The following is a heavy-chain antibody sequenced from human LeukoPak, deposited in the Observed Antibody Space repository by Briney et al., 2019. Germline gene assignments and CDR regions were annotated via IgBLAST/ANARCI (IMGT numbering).Heavy chain of an antibody. CDR3: ARDSPAAMLDIDY. V-gene: IGHV1-2*02. D-gene: IGHD2-2*01. Sequence: ASVKVSFKASGYTFTDYYIHWVRQAPGQRLEWMGWIYLNNGDTRSAEKFQGRVTMTSDTSISTAYMELSSLTSDDMAVYYCARDSPAAMLDIDYWGQGTLVTVSS. J-gene: IGHJ4*02. CDR1: GYTFTDYY. CDR2: IYLNNGDT.